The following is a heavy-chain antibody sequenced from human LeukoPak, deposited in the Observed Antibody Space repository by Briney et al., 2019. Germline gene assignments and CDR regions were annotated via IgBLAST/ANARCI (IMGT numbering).Heavy chain of an antibody. J-gene: IGHJ6*02. CDR3: ARDLVPADIHFYYYYYGMDV. V-gene: IGHV3-53*05. D-gene: IGHD2-2*01. Sequence: GGSLRLSCAASGFAVSNTYMSWVRQAPGKGLEWVSLIYSGGGTYSADSVKGRFTISRDNSKNTLYLQMNSLRAEDTAVYYCARDLVPADIHFYYYYYGMDVWGQGTTVTVSS. CDR1: GFAVSNTY. CDR2: IYSGGGT.